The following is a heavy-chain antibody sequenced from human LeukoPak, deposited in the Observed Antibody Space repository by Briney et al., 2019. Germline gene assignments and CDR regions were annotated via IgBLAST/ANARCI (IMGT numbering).Heavy chain of an antibody. CDR2: ISDSGGIT. D-gene: IGHD2-15*01. J-gene: IGHJ4*02. Sequence: PGGALRLSXAASGFTFSNYAMHSVRQTLGKGLEYVSAISDSGGITYYANSVKGRFTISRDNSKNTVYLQMGSLRAEDMAMYYCARSAGRFGSGGSCYDYWGQGTLVTVSS. CDR1: GFTFSNYA. CDR3: ARSAGRFGSGGSCYDY. V-gene: IGHV3-64*01.